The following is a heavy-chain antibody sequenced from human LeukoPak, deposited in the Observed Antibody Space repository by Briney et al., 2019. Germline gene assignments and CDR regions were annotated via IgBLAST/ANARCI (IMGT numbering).Heavy chain of an antibody. V-gene: IGHV5-51*01. CDR2: IYPGDSDT. CDR1: GYSFTSYW. J-gene: IGHJ4*02. D-gene: IGHD6-13*01. Sequence: GESLKISCQGSGYSFTSYWSGWVPQMHGKGLEWMGLIYPGDSDTRYSPSFQGQVTISADKSISTAYLQWSSLKASGTAMYYCARSGGSSWLNTYYFDYWGQGTLVTVSS. CDR3: ARSGGSSWLNTYYFDY.